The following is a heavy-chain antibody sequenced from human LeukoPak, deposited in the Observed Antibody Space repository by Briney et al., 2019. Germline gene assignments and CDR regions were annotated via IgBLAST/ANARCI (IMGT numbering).Heavy chain of an antibody. J-gene: IGHJ6*03. CDR3: ARRVVPGYYMDV. V-gene: IGHV4-39*01. Sequence: SETLSLTCTVSGGSISSSSYCWGWIRQPPGKGLEWIGSIHYSGSTYYNPCLKSRVSISVDTSKNQFSLKMSSVTAADTGLYYCARRVVPGYYMDVWGKGTTVTVSS. CDR1: GGSISSSSYC. CDR2: IHYSGST. D-gene: IGHD2-2*01.